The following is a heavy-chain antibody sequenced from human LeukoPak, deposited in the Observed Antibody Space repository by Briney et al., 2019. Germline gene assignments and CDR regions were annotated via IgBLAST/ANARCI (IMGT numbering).Heavy chain of an antibody. CDR1: EFIFSNHW. V-gene: IGHV3-7*03. CDR3: ARFVGPPGNRGWYYEH. J-gene: IGHJ4*02. D-gene: IGHD7-27*01. Sequence: GGSLRLSCAPSEFIFSNHWMSWDRQGPAAGPEWVANINQGGGEKYYVDSVKSRFTISRDNANNSLHLQMNSLRVEDTASYYCARFVGPPGNRGWYYEHWGQGTLVTASS. CDR2: INQGGGEK.